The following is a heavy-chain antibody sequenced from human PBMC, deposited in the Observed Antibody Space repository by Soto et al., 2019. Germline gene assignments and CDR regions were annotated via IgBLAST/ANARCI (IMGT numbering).Heavy chain of an antibody. D-gene: IGHD2-15*01. V-gene: IGHV3-30*18. J-gene: IGHJ6*02. CDR3: AKERSGGSYYYGMDV. CDR2: ISYDGSNM. Sequence: QVQLVESGGGVVQPGRPLRLSCAASGFTFSSYGMHWVRQAPGKGLEWVAGISYDGSNMYYADSVKGRFSISRDNSKNTLYMQMNSLRAEDTAVYYCAKERSGGSYYYGMDVWGQGTTATVSS. CDR1: GFTFSSYG.